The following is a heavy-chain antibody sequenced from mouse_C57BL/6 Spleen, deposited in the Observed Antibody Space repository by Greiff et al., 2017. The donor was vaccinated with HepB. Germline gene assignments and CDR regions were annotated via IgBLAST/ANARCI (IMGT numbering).Heavy chain of an antibody. J-gene: IGHJ3*01. Sequence: LQESGAELVRPGASVTLSCKASGYTFTDYEMHWVKQTPVHGLEWIGAIDPETGGTAYNQKFKGKAILTADKSSSTAYMELRSLTSEDSAVYYCTRRDGYYVRFAYWGQGTLVTVAA. CDR2: IDPETGGT. CDR1: GYTFTDYE. CDR3: TRRDGYYVRFAY. D-gene: IGHD2-3*01. V-gene: IGHV1-15*01.